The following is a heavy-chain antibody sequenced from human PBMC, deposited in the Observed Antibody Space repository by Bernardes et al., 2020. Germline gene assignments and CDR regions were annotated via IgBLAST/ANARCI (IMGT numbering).Heavy chain of an antibody. CDR3: ARDVIYYDILTGYYNLGIRTIDY. V-gene: IGHV4-61*01. J-gene: IGHJ4*02. CDR1: GGSVSSGSYY. Sequence: SETLSLTCTVSGGSVSSGSYYWSWIRQPPGKGLEWIGYIYYSGSTNYNPSLKSRVTISVDTSKNQFSLKLSSVTAADTAVYYCARDVIYYDILTGYYNLGIRTIDYWGQGTLVTVSS. D-gene: IGHD3-9*01. CDR2: IYYSGST.